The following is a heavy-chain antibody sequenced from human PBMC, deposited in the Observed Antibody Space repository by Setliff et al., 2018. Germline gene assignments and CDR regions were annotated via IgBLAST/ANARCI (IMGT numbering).Heavy chain of an antibody. J-gene: IGHJ5*01. CDR1: GGSINSGSYY. D-gene: IGHD6-25*01. CDR3: VGRDFSGGDS. CDR2: IYTSGST. Sequence: SETLSLTCTVSGGSINSGSYYWSWIRQSAGKGLEWIGYIYTSGSTNYNPSLKTRVTISVDTSKNQFSLKLSSVTAADTAVYYCVGRDFSGGDSWGHGTLVTVSS. V-gene: IGHV4-61*09.